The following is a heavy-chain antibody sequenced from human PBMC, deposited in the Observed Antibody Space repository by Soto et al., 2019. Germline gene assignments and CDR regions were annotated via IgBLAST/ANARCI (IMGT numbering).Heavy chain of an antibody. CDR3: ARAPNVDIVATIGGSHNWFDP. J-gene: IGHJ5*02. CDR2: ISAYNGNT. D-gene: IGHD5-12*01. V-gene: IGHV1-18*04. CDR1: GYTFTSYG. Sequence: ASVKVSCKASGYTFTSYGISWVRQAPGQGLEWMGWISAYNGNTNYAQKLQGRVTMTTDTSTSTAYMELRSLRSDDTAVYYCARAPNVDIVATIGGSHNWFDPWRQGTLITVSS.